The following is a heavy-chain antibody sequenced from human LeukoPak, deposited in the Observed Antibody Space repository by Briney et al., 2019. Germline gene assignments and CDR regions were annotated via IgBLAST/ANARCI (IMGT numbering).Heavy chain of an antibody. Sequence: PGGSLRLSCAASGFRFTSYAMIWIRQVPGKGLEWVAGISGSGGSTYYSDPVKGRFTISRATSDNTLNLNMSTLPTDDTAVYFCAKLGAYRVYSFIDFWGQGIPVTVSS. CDR3: AKLGAYRVYSFIDF. J-gene: IGHJ4*02. D-gene: IGHD3-16*01. V-gene: IGHV3-23*01. CDR2: ISGSGGST. CDR1: GFRFTSYA.